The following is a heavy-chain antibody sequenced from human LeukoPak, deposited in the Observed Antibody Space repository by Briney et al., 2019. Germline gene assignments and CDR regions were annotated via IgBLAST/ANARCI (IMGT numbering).Heavy chain of an antibody. CDR2: ISTYNGNT. V-gene: IGHV1-18*01. CDR3: AREWSGSYPYYFDY. CDR1: GYTFTSHG. J-gene: IGHJ4*02. D-gene: IGHD1-26*01. Sequence: ASVKVSCKASGYTFTSHGISWVRQAPGQGLEWMGWISTYNGNTNYAQKLQGRVSMTTDTSTSTAYMELRSLRSDDTAVYYCAREWSGSYPYYFDYWGQGTLVTVSS.